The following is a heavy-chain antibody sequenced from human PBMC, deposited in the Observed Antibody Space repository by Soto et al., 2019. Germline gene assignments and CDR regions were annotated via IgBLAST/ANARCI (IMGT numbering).Heavy chain of an antibody. D-gene: IGHD3-3*01. V-gene: IGHV3-53*01. CDR1: GFTVSSNY. CDR3: AKAGPYYDFWSGYPDNAPYYYYGMDV. CDR2: IYSGGST. J-gene: IGHJ6*02. Sequence: GGSLRLSCAASGFTVSSNYMSWVRQAPGKGLEWVSVIYSGGSTYYADSVKGRFTISRDNSKNTLYLQMNSLRAEDTAVYYCAKAGPYYDFWSGYPDNAPYYYYGMDVWGQGTTVTVSS.